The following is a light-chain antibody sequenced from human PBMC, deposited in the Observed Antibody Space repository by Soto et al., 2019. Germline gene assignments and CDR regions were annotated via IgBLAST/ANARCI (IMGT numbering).Light chain of an antibody. CDR2: EVS. Sequence: QSVLTQPASVSGSPGQSITISCTGTSSDVGGYNYVSWYQQHPGKAPKVMIFEVSNRPSGVSNRFSGSKSGNTASLTISGLQAEDEADYYCTSYTSSSTWLFGGGTQLTVL. CDR1: SSDVGGYNY. CDR3: TSYTSSSTWL. J-gene: IGLJ3*02. V-gene: IGLV2-14*01.